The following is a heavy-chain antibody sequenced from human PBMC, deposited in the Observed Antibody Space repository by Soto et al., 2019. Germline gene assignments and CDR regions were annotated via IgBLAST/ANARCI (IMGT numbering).Heavy chain of an antibody. D-gene: IGHD6-6*01. CDR1: GDSVSSNSAA. J-gene: IGHJ6*02. Sequence: SQTLSLTCAISGDSVSSNSAAWNWIRQSPSRGLEWLGRTYYRSKWYNDYAVSVKSRITINPDTSKNQFSLQLNSVTPEDTAVYYCARDPETSYSSSSGRRGQNYYYYYGMDVWGQGTTVTVPS. V-gene: IGHV6-1*01. CDR3: ARDPETSYSSSSGRRGQNYYYYYGMDV. CDR2: TYYRSKWYN.